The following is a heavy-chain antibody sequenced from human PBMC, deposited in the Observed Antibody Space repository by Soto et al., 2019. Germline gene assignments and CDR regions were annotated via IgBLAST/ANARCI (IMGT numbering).Heavy chain of an antibody. Sequence: SETLSLTCAVSGGSISSGGYSWSWIRQPPGKGLEWIGYIYHSGSTYYNPSLKSRVTISVDRSKNQFSLKLSSVTAADTAVYYGARASSGYYFSIFDPWGQGTLVTV. V-gene: IGHV4-30-2*01. J-gene: IGHJ5*02. D-gene: IGHD3-22*01. CDR3: ARASSGYYFSIFDP. CDR2: IYHSGST. CDR1: GGSISSGGYS.